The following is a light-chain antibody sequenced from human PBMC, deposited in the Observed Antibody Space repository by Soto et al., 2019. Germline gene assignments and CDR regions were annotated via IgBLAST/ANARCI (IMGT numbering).Light chain of an antibody. Sequence: DIQMTQSPSTLSASVGDRVTITCRASQGISGWLAWYQQKAGKAPRLLIFDASSLMSGVPSRFSGSGYGTEFTLTINRLQPDDSVTYYCQQYDSFSVWTFGQGTKVEIK. V-gene: IGKV1-5*01. J-gene: IGKJ1*01. CDR1: QGISGW. CDR2: DAS. CDR3: QQYDSFSVWT.